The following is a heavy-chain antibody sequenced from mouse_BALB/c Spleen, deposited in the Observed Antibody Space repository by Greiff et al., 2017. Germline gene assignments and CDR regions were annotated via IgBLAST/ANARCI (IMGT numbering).Heavy chain of an antibody. J-gene: IGHJ2*01. CDR1: GFSLTSYG. CDR3: ARARYYGSSYYFDY. V-gene: IGHV2-9*02. CDR2: IWAGGST. Sequence: QVQLKESGPGLVAPSQSLSITCTVSGFSLTSYGVHWVRQPPGKGLEWLGVIWAGGSTNYNSALMSRLSISKDNSKSQVFLKMNSLQTDDTAMYYCARARYYGSSYYFDYWGQGTTLTVSS. D-gene: IGHD1-1*01.